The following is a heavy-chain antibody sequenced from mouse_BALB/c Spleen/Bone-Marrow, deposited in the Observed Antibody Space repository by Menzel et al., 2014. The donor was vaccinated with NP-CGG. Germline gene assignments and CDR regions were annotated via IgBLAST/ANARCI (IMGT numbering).Heavy chain of an antibody. D-gene: IGHD3-1*01. CDR1: GYTFTDYT. CDR3: VRSGYGDY. J-gene: IGHJ2*01. CDR2: INPNIGGT. V-gene: IGHV1-18*01. Sequence: EVQLQQSGPELVKPGASVKISCKTSGYTFTDYTMHWVKQNHGKSLEWIGHINPNIGGTNYNQKFNGKATLTIDKFSSTAYMELRSLTSEDSAVYYCVRSGYGDYWGQGTTLTVSS.